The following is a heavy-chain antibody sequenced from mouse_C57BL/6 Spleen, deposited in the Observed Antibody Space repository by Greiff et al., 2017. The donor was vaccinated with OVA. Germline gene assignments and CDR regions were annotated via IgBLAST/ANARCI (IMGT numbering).Heavy chain of an antibody. CDR1: GYTFTSYW. Sequence: QVQLQQPGAELVRPGSSVKLSCKASGYTFTSYWMHWVKQRPIQGLEWIGNIDPSDSETHYNQKFKDKATLTVDKSSSTAYMQLSSLTSEDSAVYYCAREDYDSYAMDYWGQGTSVTVSS. CDR2: IDPSDSET. CDR3: AREDYDSYAMDY. V-gene: IGHV1-52*01. D-gene: IGHD2-4*01. J-gene: IGHJ4*01.